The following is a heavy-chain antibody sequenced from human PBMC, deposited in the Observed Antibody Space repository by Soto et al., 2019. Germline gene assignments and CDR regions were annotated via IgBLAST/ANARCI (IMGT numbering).Heavy chain of an antibody. CDR3: AKGHGLFDY. J-gene: IGHJ4*02. V-gene: IGHV3-30*18. Sequence: LRLSCAASGFTFSSYGMHWVRQAPGKGLEWVAVISYDGSNKYYADSVKGRFTISRDNSKNTPYLQMNSLRAEDTAVYYCAKGHGLFDYWGQGTLVTVSS. CDR1: GFTFSSYG. CDR2: ISYDGSNK.